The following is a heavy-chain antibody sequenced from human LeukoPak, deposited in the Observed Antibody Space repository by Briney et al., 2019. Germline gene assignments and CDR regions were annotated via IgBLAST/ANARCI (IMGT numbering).Heavy chain of an antibody. J-gene: IGHJ4*02. Sequence: PGGSLRLSCAASRFTFSDYHMSWLRQAPGKGLEWVSYISSSGSILYYADSVKGRFTISRNNAKNSLNLQMNRLRAEDTAVYYCARDVDDDVWGSYRYTDYWGQGTLVTVSS. CDR3: ARDVDDDVWGSYRYTDY. CDR1: RFTFSDYH. D-gene: IGHD3-16*02. V-gene: IGHV3-11*01. CDR2: ISSSGSIL.